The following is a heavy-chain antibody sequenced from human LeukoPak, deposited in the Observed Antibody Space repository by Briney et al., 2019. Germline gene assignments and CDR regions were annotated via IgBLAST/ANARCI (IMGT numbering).Heavy chain of an antibody. CDR1: GFTLSSYW. CDR3: AKSPARLLWVGEPLHFVY. J-gene: IGHJ4*02. CDR2: INPDGSTT. Sequence: GGSLRLSCAASGFTLSSYWMHWVRQVPGKGLVWVSRINPDGSTTTYADSVKGRFTISRDNAKNSLYLQMNSLRAEDTAVYYCAKSPARLLWVGEPLHFVYWGQGTLVTVSS. D-gene: IGHD3-10*01. V-gene: IGHV3-74*01.